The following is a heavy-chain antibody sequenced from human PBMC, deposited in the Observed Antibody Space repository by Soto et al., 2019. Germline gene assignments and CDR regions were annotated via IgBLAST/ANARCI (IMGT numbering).Heavy chain of an antibody. CDR3: ARQEVVVVPAATIYYYYYYMDV. D-gene: IGHD2-2*01. CDR2: IYPGDSDT. CDR1: GYSFTSYW. Sequence: GESLKISCKGSGYSFTSYWIGWVRQMPGKGLEWMGIIYPGDSDTRYSPSFQGQVTISADKSISTAYLQWSSLKASDTAMYYCARQEVVVVPAATIYYYYYYMDVWGKGTTVTVSS. J-gene: IGHJ6*03. V-gene: IGHV5-51*01.